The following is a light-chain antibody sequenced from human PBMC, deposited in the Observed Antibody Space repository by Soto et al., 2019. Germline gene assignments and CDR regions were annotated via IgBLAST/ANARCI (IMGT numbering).Light chain of an antibody. CDR1: SSDVGAYDY. Sequence: QSALTQPASVSGSPGESITISCTGTSSDVGAYDYVSWYQQHPDKAPKLIIYEVSHRPSGVSNRFSGSKSVNTAILTISGLQAEDEADYYCSSYTSSSPRVFGTGPKVTVL. V-gene: IGLV2-14*03. J-gene: IGLJ1*01. CDR3: SSYTSSSPRV. CDR2: EVS.